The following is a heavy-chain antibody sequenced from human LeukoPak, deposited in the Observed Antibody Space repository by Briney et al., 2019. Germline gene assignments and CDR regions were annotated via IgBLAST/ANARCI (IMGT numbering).Heavy chain of an antibody. CDR3: ARDRPLGCSGGSYYNNWFDP. V-gene: IGHV1-2*02. J-gene: IGHJ5*02. CDR2: INPNSGGT. D-gene: IGHD2-15*01. Sequence: ASVKVSCKASGYTFTGYYMHWVRQAPGQGLEWMGWINPNSGGTNYAQKFQGRVTMTRDTSISTAYMELSRLRSDDTAVYYCARDRPLGCSGGSYYNNWFDPWAREPWSPSPQ. CDR1: GYTFTGYY.